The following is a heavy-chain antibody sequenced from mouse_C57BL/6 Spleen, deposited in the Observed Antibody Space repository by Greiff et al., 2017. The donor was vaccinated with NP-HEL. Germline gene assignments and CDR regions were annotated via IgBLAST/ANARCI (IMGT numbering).Heavy chain of an antibody. Sequence: DVKLVESGGGLVKPGGSLKLSCAASGFTFSSYAMSWVRQTPEKRLEWVATISDGGSYTYYPDNVEGRFTISRDNAKNNLYLQMSHLKSEDTAMYYCARALWGYFDYWGQGTTLTVSS. CDR2: ISDGGSYT. J-gene: IGHJ2*01. D-gene: IGHD1-1*02. CDR3: ARALWGYFDY. V-gene: IGHV5-4*03. CDR1: GFTFSSYA.